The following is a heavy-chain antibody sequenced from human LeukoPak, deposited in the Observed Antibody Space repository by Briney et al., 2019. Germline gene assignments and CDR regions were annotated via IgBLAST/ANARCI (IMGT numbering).Heavy chain of an antibody. D-gene: IGHD2-21*02. Sequence: PSETLSLTCTVSGGSISSYYWSWIRQPPGKGLEWIGEINHSGSTNYNPSLKSRVTTSVDTSKKQFSLKLSSVTAADTAVYYCARGQSSVVTDIPYYFDYWGRGTVVTVSS. CDR1: GGSISSYY. CDR2: INHSGST. CDR3: ARGQSSVVTDIPYYFDY. J-gene: IGHJ4*02. V-gene: IGHV4-34*01.